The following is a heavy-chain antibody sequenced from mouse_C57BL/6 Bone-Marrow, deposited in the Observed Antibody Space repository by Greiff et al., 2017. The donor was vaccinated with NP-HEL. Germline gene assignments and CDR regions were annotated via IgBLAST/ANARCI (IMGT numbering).Heavy chain of an antibody. CDR3: ARDRGAYYYGSSYEYAMDY. D-gene: IGHD1-1*01. Sequence: VQLQQSDAELVKPGASVKISCKVSGYTFTDHTIHWMKQRPEQGLEWIGYIYPRDGSTKYNEKFKGKATLTADKSSSTAYMQLNSLTSEDSAVYFCARDRGAYYYGSSYEYAMDYWGQGTSVTVSS. J-gene: IGHJ4*01. CDR1: GYTFTDHT. V-gene: IGHV1-78*01. CDR2: IYPRDGST.